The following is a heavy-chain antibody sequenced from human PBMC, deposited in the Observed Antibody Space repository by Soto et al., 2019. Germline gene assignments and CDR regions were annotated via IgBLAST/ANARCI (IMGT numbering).Heavy chain of an antibody. J-gene: IGHJ5*02. Sequence: LSLPCIVSGGSISEKYWNWVRQPPGKGLEWIGLIFANGHTDYNPSLESRVTMSVDASKNQFSLRRTSMTAADTAVYYCVASLAASGLNWLDPWGRGTLVTVSS. CDR2: IFANGHT. V-gene: IGHV4-4*07. CDR3: VASLAASGLNWLDP. D-gene: IGHD6-13*01. CDR1: GGSISEKY.